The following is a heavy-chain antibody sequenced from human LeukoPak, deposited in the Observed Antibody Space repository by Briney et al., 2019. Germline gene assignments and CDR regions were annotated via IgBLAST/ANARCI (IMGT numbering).Heavy chain of an antibody. CDR1: GFTFGDYA. J-gene: IGHJ4*02. D-gene: IGHD1-26*01. CDR2: IRSKAYGGTT. Sequence: GGSLRLSCTASGFTFGDYAMSWFRQAPGKGLEWVGFIRSKAYGGTTEYAASVKGRFTISRDDSKSIAYLQMNSLKTEDTAVYYCTRDSSRWELLHYFDYWGQGTLVTVSS. CDR3: TRDSSRWELLHYFDY. V-gene: IGHV3-49*03.